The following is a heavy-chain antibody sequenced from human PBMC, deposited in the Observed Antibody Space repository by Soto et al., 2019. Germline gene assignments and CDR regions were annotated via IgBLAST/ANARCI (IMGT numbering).Heavy chain of an antibody. D-gene: IGHD3-3*01. CDR2: INPSGGST. Sequence: ASVKVSCKASGYTFTSYYMHWVRQAPGQGLEWMGIINPSGGSTSYAQKFKGRVTMTRDTSTSTVYMELSSLRSEDTALYYCARDFYDFWSGYYPSNYYYGMDIWGQGTRVTVSS. CDR3: ARDFYDFWSGYYPSNYYYGMDI. J-gene: IGHJ6*02. V-gene: IGHV1-46*01. CDR1: GYTFTSYY.